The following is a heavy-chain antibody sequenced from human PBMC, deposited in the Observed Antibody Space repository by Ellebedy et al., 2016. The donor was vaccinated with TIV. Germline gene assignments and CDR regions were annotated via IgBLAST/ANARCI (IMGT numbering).Heavy chain of an antibody. D-gene: IGHD3-3*01. CDR1: GGSISSYY. V-gene: IGHV4-59*12. Sequence: SETLSLTXTVSGGSISSYYWSWIRQPPGKGLEWIGYIYYSGSTNYNPSLKSRVTISVDTSKNQFSLKLSSVTAADTAVYYCARGRVLRFLEWLSEYYYYMDVWGKGTTVTISS. CDR2: IYYSGST. J-gene: IGHJ6*03. CDR3: ARGRVLRFLEWLSEYYYYMDV.